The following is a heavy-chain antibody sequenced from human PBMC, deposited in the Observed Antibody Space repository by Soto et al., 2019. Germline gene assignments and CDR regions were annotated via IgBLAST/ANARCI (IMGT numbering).Heavy chain of an antibody. CDR1: GFTFSSYS. CDR2: ISSSSSYI. CDR3: ARVVPEGYSGYDFDSLLDY. Sequence: PGGSLRLSCAASGFTFSSYSMNWVRQAPGKGLEWVSSISSSSSYIYYADSVKGRFTISRDNAKNSLYLQMNSLRAEDTAVYYCARVVPEGYSGYDFDSLLDYWGQGTLVTVSS. D-gene: IGHD5-12*01. V-gene: IGHV3-21*01. J-gene: IGHJ4*02.